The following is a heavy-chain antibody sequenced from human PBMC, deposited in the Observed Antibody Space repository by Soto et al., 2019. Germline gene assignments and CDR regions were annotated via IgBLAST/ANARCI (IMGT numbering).Heavy chain of an antibody. V-gene: IGHV1-69*01. D-gene: IGHD3-10*01. CDR1: GGTFSSYA. Sequence: QVQLVQSGAEVKKPGSSVKVSCKASGGTFSSYAISWVRQAPGQGLEWMGGIIPIFGTANYAQKFQGRVTITADESTSTAYMELSSLRSEDTAVYYCARDYGSGSYYNALYYYYGMDVWGQGTTVTVSS. J-gene: IGHJ6*02. CDR2: IIPIFGTA. CDR3: ARDYGSGSYYNALYYYYGMDV.